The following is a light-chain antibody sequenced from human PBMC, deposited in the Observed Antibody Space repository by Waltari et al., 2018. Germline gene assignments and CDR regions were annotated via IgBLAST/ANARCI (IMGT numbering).Light chain of an antibody. CDR1: NIGSKT. CDR3: QVWDSSSDHWV. J-gene: IGLJ3*02. CDR2: DDS. V-gene: IGLV3-21*04. Sequence: SSVLTPSPPVSAAPGKTARITRGGNNIGSKTDHWYQQRPGQAPVLVIYDDSDRPSGIPERISGSNSGNTATLTISRVEAGDEADYYCQVWDSSSDHWVFGGGTKLTIL.